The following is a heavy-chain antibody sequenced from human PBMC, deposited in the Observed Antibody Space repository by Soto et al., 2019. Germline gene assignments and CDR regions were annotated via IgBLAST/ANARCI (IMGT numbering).Heavy chain of an antibody. CDR2: ISDSSSYI. D-gene: IGHD2-15*01. J-gene: IGHJ4*02. Sequence: EVQLVESGGGLVKPGGSLRLSCAASGFTFGDYNMNWVRQAPGKGLEWVSSISDSSSYIYYADSVKGRFTISRDNAKNSLYLQMNILRVEDTAVYYCARGLEVVVVPANDYWGQGTLVTVSS. CDR3: ARGLEVVVVPANDY. V-gene: IGHV3-21*02. CDR1: GFTFGDYN.